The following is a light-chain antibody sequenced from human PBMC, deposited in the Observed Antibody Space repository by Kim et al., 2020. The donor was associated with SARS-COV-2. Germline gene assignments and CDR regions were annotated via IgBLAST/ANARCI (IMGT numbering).Light chain of an antibody. CDR1: SSNIGAGYN. J-gene: IGLJ2*01. Sequence: QSVLTQPPSVSGAPGQRVTISCTGSSSNIGAGYNVHWYQQLPGTAPKLLIYGNTNRPSGVPDRFSGSKSGTSASLAITGLQAEDEADYYCQSYDSSLRKLFGGGTQLTVL. CDR3: QSYDSSLRKL. CDR2: GNT. V-gene: IGLV1-40*01.